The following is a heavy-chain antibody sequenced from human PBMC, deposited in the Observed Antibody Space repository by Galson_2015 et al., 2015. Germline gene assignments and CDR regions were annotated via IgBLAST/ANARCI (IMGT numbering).Heavy chain of an antibody. CDR2: INPNSGGT. V-gene: IGHV1-2*06. CDR3: ARDLGVITFGGKMYYFDY. D-gene: IGHD3-16*01. CDR1: GYTFTGYY. Sequence: SVKVSCKASGYTFTGYYMHWVRQAPGQGLEWMGRINPNSGGTNYAQKFQGRVTMTRDTSISTAYTELSRLRSDDTAVYYCARDLGVITFGGKMYYFDYWGQGTLVTVSS. J-gene: IGHJ4*02.